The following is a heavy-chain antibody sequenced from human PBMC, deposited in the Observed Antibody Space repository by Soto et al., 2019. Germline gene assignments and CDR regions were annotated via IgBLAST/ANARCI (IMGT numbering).Heavy chain of an antibody. Sequence: LRLSCTVSGFAFNNYGINWVRQAPGKGLEWVSSISKSDYTYYSDSVKGRFTISRDNAKNSVSLQMNTLRVEDTAVYYCAREDSIIIPAVSDFWGQGTLVTVSS. CDR2: ISKSDYT. CDR1: GFAFNNYG. J-gene: IGHJ4*02. D-gene: IGHD2-2*01. CDR3: AREDSIIIPAVSDF. V-gene: IGHV3-21*01.